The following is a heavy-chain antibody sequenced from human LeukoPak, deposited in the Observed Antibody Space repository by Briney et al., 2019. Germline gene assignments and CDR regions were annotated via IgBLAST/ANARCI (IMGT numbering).Heavy chain of an antibody. J-gene: IGHJ5*02. D-gene: IGHD6-13*01. V-gene: IGHV4-59*01. CDR1: GGSISSYY. Sequence: SETLSLTCTVSGGSISSYYWSWIRQPPGKGLEWIGYIYYSGSTNYNPSLKSRVTISVDTSKNQFSLKLSSVTAADTAVYYCARSLRRIAAAGNWFDPWGQGTLVTVSS. CDR3: ARSLRRIAAAGNWFDP. CDR2: IYYSGST.